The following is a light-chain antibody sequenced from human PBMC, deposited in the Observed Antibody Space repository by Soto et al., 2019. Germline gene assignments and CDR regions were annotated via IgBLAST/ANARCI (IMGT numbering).Light chain of an antibody. V-gene: IGLV2-8*01. CDR3: SSYAGSNNFV. CDR2: EVS. J-gene: IGLJ1*01. Sequence: QSVLTQPPSASGSPGQSVTISCTGTSSDVGGYNYVSWYQQHPGKAPKLMIYEVSERPSGVPDRCSGSKSSNTASLTVSGLQAEDEADYYCSSYAGSNNFVFGTGTKVTVL. CDR1: SSDVGGYNY.